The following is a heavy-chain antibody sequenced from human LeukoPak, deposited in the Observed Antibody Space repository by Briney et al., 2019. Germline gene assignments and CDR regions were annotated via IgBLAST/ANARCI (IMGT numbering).Heavy chain of an antibody. V-gene: IGHV3-23*01. J-gene: IGHJ6*03. Sequence: GGSLRLSCAASGFTFRSYAMTWVRQAPGKGLEWVSEISNIATINYADSVKGRFTMSRDNSKNTLYLQMNGLRAEDTAVYYWAKNCVRPTENYYMVVWGKGPTVTVS. CDR2: ISNIATI. CDR3: AKNCVRPTENYYMVV. D-gene: IGHD4-17*01. CDR1: GFTFRSYA.